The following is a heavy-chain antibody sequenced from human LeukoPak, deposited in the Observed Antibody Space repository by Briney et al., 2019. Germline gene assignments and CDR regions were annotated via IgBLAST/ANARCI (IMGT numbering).Heavy chain of an antibody. D-gene: IGHD1-26*01. CDR1: GYSFTSYW. CDR2: IYPGDSDA. Sequence: GESLKISCKGSGYSFTSYWIGWVRQMPGKGLKWMGTIYPGDSDARYSPSFQGQVTISADKSVSTAYLQWSSLKASDTAMYYCARRRDLYSGSYYPFDYWGQGTLVTVSS. CDR3: ARRRDLYSGSYYPFDY. V-gene: IGHV5-51*01. J-gene: IGHJ4*02.